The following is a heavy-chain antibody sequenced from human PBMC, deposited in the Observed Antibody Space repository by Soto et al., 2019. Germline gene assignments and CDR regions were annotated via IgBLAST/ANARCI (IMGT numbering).Heavy chain of an antibody. CDR1: GFTFSSYG. CDR2: IWYDGSNK. V-gene: IGHV3-33*08. CDR3: ARDKGYFASNDAFDI. J-gene: IGHJ3*02. D-gene: IGHD3-9*01. Sequence: GGSLRLSCAASGFTFSSYGMHWVRQAPGKGLEWVAVIWYDGSNKYYADSVKGRFTISRDNSKNTLYLQMNSLRAEDTAVYYCARDKGYFASNDAFDIWGQGTMVTVSS.